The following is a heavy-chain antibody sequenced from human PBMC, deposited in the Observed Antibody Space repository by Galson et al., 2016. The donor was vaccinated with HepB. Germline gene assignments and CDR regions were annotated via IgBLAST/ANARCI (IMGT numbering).Heavy chain of an antibody. Sequence: SLRLSCASSGFVFRSSAMGWLRQVSPGRPNTHYADSVNGRFTISRDDAKDTVYLEMSSLRDEDTAIYYCAVWLQVHFDHWGQGTRVTVSS. V-gene: IGHV3-23*01. D-gene: IGHD3-16*01. J-gene: IGHJ4*02. CDR3: AVWLQVHFDH. CDR2: SPGRPNT. CDR1: GFVFRSSA.